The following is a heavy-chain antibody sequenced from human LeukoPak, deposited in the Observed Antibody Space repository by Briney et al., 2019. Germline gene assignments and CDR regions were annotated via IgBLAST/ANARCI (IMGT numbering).Heavy chain of an antibody. Sequence: ASVKVSCTASGYTFTSYYMHWVRQAPGQGLEWMGLINPSGGSTSYAQKFQGRVTMTRDMSTSTVYMELSSLRSEDTAVYYCATPCGGDCYWGTSGAFDIWGQGTMVTVSS. CDR2: INPSGGST. J-gene: IGHJ3*02. CDR1: GYTFTSYY. CDR3: ATPCGGDCYWGTSGAFDI. V-gene: IGHV1-46*01. D-gene: IGHD2-21*02.